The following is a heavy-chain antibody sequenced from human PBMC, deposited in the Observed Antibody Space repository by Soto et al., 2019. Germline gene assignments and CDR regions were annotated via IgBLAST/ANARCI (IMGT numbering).Heavy chain of an antibody. CDR1: GYTFRDFY. CDR2: INPDSGGT. CDR3: ARDPGHDYGEYYYDL. J-gene: IGHJ4*02. Sequence: QVQLVQSGAEVKKPGASLTVSCEASGYTFRDFYIHWVRQAPAQGLEWMGWINPDSGGTLYAQTFQGRVTMTRDTSTGTADLTLSSLRSGDTALYYCARDPGHDYGEYYYDLWGQGTLVTVSS. V-gene: IGHV1-2*02. D-gene: IGHD4-17*01.